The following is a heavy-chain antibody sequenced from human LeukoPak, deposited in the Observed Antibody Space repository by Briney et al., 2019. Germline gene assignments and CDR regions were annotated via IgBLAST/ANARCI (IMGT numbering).Heavy chain of an antibody. CDR2: IIPIFGTA. V-gene: IGHV1-69*06. D-gene: IGHD2-15*01. J-gene: IGHJ6*04. Sequence: SVKVSCKASGYTFTSYGISWARQAPGQGLEWMGGIIPIFGTANYAQKFQGRVTITADKSTSTAYMELSSLRSEDTAVYYCAGGGSLRSYGMDVWGKGTTVTVSS. CDR1: GYTFTSYG. CDR3: AGGGSLRSYGMDV.